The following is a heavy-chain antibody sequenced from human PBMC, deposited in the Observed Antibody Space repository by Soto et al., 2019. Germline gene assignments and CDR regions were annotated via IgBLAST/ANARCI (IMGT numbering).Heavy chain of an antibody. V-gene: IGHV1-46*01. CDR2: INPSGGST. J-gene: IGHJ4*02. CDR1: GYTFTSYY. Sequence: SLKVSCKASGYTFTSYYMHWVRQAPGQGLEWMGIINPSGGSTSYAQKFQGRVTMTRDTSTSTVYMELSSLRSEDTAVYYCASFEYSSSWYWGYSDYWGQGTLVTVSS. D-gene: IGHD6-13*01. CDR3: ASFEYSSSWYWGYSDY.